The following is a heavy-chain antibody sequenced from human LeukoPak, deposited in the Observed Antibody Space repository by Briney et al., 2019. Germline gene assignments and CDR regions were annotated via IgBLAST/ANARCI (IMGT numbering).Heavy chain of an antibody. CDR2: ISRSSSTI. CDR1: GFTFSNYN. CDR3: ARDASRYCSGGNCYSGLLGYFDY. J-gene: IGHJ4*02. Sequence: GGSLRLSCAASGFTFSNYNMNWVRQAPGKGLEWVSYISRSSSTIKYADSVKGRFTISRDNAKDSLYLQMNSLRAEDTAVYYCARDASRYCSGGNCYSGLLGYFDYWGQGTLVTVSS. V-gene: IGHV3-48*01. D-gene: IGHD2-15*01.